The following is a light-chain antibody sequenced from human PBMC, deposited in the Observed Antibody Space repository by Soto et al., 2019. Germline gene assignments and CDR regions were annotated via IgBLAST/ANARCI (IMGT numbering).Light chain of an antibody. J-gene: IGKJ4*01. V-gene: IGKV4-1*01. Sequence: DIVMTQSPDSLAVSLGERVTINCKSSQSVLYSSNNRNYLAWYQQKPGQPPKLLIYWAYTRESGVHDRFSGSGSGTDFTLTIRSLQAEDVAVYYCKQYYNTPLTFGGGTKVDIK. CDR3: KQYYNTPLT. CDR2: WAY. CDR1: QSVLYSSNNRNY.